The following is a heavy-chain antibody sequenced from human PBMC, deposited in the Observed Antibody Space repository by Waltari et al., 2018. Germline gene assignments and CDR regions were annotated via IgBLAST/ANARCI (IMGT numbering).Heavy chain of an antibody. V-gene: IGHV3-30*01. CDR2: ISYDGSNK. CDR1: GFTFSSYA. Sequence: QVQLVESGGGVVQPGRSLRLSCAASGFTFSSYAMHWVRPAPGKGLEWVAVISYDGSNKYYADSVKGRFTISRDNSKNTLYLQMNSLRAEDTAVYYCARNIYDSSGPNAFDIWGQGTMVTVSS. J-gene: IGHJ3*02. CDR3: ARNIYDSSGPNAFDI. D-gene: IGHD3-22*01.